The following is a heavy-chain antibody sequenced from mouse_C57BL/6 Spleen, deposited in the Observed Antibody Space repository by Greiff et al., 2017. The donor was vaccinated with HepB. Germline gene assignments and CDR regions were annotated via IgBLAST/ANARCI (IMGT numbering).Heavy chain of an antibody. Sequence: VQLQQPGAELVKPGASVKMSCKASGYTFTSYWITWVKQRPGQGLEWIGDIYPGSGSTNYNEKFKSKATLTVDTSSSTAYMQLSSLTSEDSAVYYCARWGGRRDYFDYWGQGTTLTVSS. J-gene: IGHJ2*01. V-gene: IGHV1-55*01. CDR2: IYPGSGST. CDR1: GYTFTSYW. CDR3: ARWGGRRDYFDY.